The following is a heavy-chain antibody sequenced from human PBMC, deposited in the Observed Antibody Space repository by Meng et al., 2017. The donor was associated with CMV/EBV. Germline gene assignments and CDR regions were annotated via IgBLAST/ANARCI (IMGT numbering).Heavy chain of an antibody. Sequence: SETLSLTCTVSGGSISSSSYYWGWIRQPPGKGLEWIGSIYYSGSTYYNPSLKSRVTISVDTPKNQFTLKLSSVTAADTAVYYCARAPKTYCSSTSCSFHWFDPWGQGTLVPSPQ. J-gene: IGHJ5*02. CDR3: ARAPKTYCSSTSCSFHWFDP. D-gene: IGHD2-2*01. V-gene: IGHV4-39*06. CDR1: GGSISSSSYY. CDR2: IYYSGST.